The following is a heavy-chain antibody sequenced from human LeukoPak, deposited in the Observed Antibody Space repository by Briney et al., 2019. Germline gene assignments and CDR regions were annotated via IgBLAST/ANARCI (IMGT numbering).Heavy chain of an antibody. CDR3: ARAPRDSSSSNYMRRFDY. D-gene: IGHD3-22*01. CDR2: IYHSGST. Sequence: PSETLSLTCAVSGYSISSDNYWVWIRQPPGPGLAWTGGIYHSGSTYYNPSLKSRVTMSVDTSKNQFSLKLSSVTAADTAVYYCARAPRDSSSSNYMRRFDYWGQGTLVTVSS. V-gene: IGHV4-38-2*01. CDR1: GYSISSDNY. J-gene: IGHJ4*02.